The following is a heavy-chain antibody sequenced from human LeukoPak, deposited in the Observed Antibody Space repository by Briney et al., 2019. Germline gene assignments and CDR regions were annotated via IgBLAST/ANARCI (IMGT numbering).Heavy chain of an antibody. D-gene: IGHD1-26*01. V-gene: IGHV1-2*02. CDR1: GYTFTGYY. J-gene: IGHJ4*02. Sequence: ASVKVSCKASGYTFTGYYMHWVRQAPGQGLEWMGWINPNSGGTNYAQKFQGRVTMTRDTSISTAYMELSRLRSDVTAVYYCARDLVGATSLYYWGQGTLVTVSS. CDR3: ARDLVGATSLYY. CDR2: INPNSGGT.